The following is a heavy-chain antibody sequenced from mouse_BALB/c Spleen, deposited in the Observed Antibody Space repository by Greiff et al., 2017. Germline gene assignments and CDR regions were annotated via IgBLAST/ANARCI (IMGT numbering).Heavy chain of an antibody. Sequence: QVQLKQSGAELVRPGSSVKISCKASGYAFSSYWMNWVKQRPGQGLEWIGQIYPGDGDTNYNGKFKGKATLTADKSSSTAYMQLSSLTSEDSAVYFCAREGLPLAMDYWGQGTSVTVSS. V-gene: IGHV1-80*01. J-gene: IGHJ4*01. D-gene: IGHD2-4*01. CDR2: IYPGDGDT. CDR1: GYAFSSYW. CDR3: AREGLPLAMDY.